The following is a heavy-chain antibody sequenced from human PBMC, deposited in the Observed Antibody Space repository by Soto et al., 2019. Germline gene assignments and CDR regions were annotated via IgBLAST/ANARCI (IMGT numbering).Heavy chain of an antibody. V-gene: IGHV3-7*01. D-gene: IGHD6-6*01. Sequence: GGSLRLSCAASGFTFSSYWMSWVRQAPGKGLEWVANIKQDGSEKYYVDSVKGRFTISRDNAKNSLYLQMNSLRAEDTAVYYCARSRIAARRSALDYWGQGTLVTVSS. CDR2: IKQDGSEK. J-gene: IGHJ4*02. CDR3: ARSRIAARRSALDY. CDR1: GFTFSSYW.